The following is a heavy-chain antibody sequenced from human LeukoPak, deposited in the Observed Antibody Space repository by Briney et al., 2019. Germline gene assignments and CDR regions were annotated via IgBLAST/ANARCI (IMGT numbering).Heavy chain of an antibody. CDR3: ARGRIGSYSGDSFDI. CDR2: ISSSSSFT. Sequence: GESLRLSCAAPGFPFTDYYMTWVRQAPGKGLEWLSYISSSSSFTNYADSVKGRFTISRDNAKNSLYLQMNSLRAEDTAVYYCARGRIGSYSGDSFDIWGQGTMVTVS. CDR1: GFPFTDYY. J-gene: IGHJ3*02. D-gene: IGHD1-26*01. V-gene: IGHV3-11*03.